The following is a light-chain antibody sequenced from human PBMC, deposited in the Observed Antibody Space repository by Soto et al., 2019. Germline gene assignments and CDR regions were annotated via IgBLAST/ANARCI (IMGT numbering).Light chain of an antibody. CDR1: SSDVGGYNY. CDR3: SSYTTNNLL. J-gene: IGLJ1*01. V-gene: IGLV2-14*03. Sequence: QSALTQPASVSGSPGQSITISCTGNSSDVGGYNYVSWYQQHPGQAPKLLIYEVKNRPSGVSNRFSGSNSGNTASLTISGLQAEDEADYYCSSYTTNNLLFGTGTKFTVL. CDR2: EVK.